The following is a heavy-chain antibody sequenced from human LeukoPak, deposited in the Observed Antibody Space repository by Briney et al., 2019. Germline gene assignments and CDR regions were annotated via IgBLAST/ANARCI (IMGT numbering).Heavy chain of an antibody. CDR3: ARVVGSSTSSNWFDP. Sequence: PSKTLSLTCAVSGYSISSGYYWGWIRQPPGKGLEWIGSIYHSGSTYYNPSLKSRVTISVDTSKNQFSLKLSSVTAADTAVYYCARVVGSSTSSNWFDPWGQGTLVTVSS. D-gene: IGHD2-2*01. V-gene: IGHV4-38-2*01. CDR1: GYSISSGYY. J-gene: IGHJ5*02. CDR2: IYHSGST.